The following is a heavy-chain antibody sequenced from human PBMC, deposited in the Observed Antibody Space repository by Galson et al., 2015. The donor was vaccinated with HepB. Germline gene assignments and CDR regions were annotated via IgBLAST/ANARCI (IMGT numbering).Heavy chain of an antibody. CDR2: IIPILGIA. CDR3: ARGGFFSASYTGFDY. CDR1: GGTFSSYA. D-gene: IGHD1-26*01. Sequence: SVKVSCKASGGTFSSYAISWVRQAPGQGLEWMGGIIPILGIASYAQKFQGRVTVTADKSTSTAYMELSSLRSEDTAVYYCARGGFFSASYTGFDYWGQGTLVTVSS. V-gene: IGHV1-69*10. J-gene: IGHJ4*02.